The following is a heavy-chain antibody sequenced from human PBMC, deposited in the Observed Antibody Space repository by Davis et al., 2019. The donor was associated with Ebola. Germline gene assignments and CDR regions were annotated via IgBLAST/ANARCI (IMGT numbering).Heavy chain of an antibody. CDR3: ARDLSTVTTNWFDP. CDR2: IIPILGIA. J-gene: IGHJ5*02. V-gene: IGHV1-69*04. CDR1: GGTFSSYA. Sequence: AASVKVSCKASGGTFSSYAISWVRQAPGQGLEWMGRIIPILGIANYAQKFQGRVTITADKSTSTAYMELSSLRSDDTAVYYCARDLSTVTTNWFDPWGQGTLVTVSS. D-gene: IGHD4-17*01.